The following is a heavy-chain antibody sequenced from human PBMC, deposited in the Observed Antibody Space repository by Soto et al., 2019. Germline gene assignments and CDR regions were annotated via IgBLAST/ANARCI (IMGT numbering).Heavy chain of an antibody. CDR3: AGVFSPSGSSGNYYYYGMDV. CDR1: GGSISSSSYY. CDR2: IYYSGST. D-gene: IGHD3-10*01. V-gene: IGHV4-39*01. Sequence: SETLSLTCTVSGGSISSSSYYWGWIRQPPGKGLEWIGSIYYSGSTYYNPSLKSRVTISVDTSKNQFSLKLSSVTAADTAVYYCAGVFSPSGSSGNYYYYGMDVWGQGTTVTVSS. J-gene: IGHJ6*02.